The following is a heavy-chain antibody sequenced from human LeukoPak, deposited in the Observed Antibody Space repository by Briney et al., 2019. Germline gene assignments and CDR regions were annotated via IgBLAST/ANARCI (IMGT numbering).Heavy chain of an antibody. CDR2: IIPIFGTA. CDR3: ARGEMATSWFDP. D-gene: IGHD5-24*01. J-gene: IGHJ5*02. V-gene: IGHV1-69*05. Sequence: GASVKVSCKASGGTFSSYAISWVRQAPGQGLEWMGGIIPIFGTANYAQKFQGRVTITTDESTSTAYMELSSLRSEDTAVYYCARGEMATSWFDPWGQGILVTVSS. CDR1: GGTFSSYA.